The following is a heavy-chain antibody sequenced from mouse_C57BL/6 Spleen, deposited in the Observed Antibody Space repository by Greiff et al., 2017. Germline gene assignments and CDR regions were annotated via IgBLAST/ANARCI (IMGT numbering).Heavy chain of an antibody. Sequence: QVQLQQPGAELVMPGASVKLSCKASGYTFTSYWMHWVKQRPGQGLEWIGEIDPSDSYTNYNQKFKGKSTLTVDKSSSTAYMQLSSLTSEDSAVYYCATHYYGSSHWYFEVWGTGTTVTVSS. CDR1: GYTFTSYW. CDR3: ATHYYGSSHWYFEV. V-gene: IGHV1-69*01. CDR2: IDPSDSYT. J-gene: IGHJ1*03. D-gene: IGHD1-1*01.